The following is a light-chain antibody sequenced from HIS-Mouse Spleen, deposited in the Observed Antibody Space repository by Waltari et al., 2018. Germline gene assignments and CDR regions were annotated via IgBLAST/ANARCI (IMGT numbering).Light chain of an antibody. V-gene: IGKV1-8*01. CDR1: QGISSY. Sequence: AIRMTQSPSSLSASTGDRVTITCRASQGISSYLAWYQQKPGKAPELLIYAASTLQSGVPSRFSGSGSGTDFTLTISCLQSEDFATYYCQQYYSYPYTFGQGTKLEIK. J-gene: IGKJ2*01. CDR3: QQYYSYPYT. CDR2: AAS.